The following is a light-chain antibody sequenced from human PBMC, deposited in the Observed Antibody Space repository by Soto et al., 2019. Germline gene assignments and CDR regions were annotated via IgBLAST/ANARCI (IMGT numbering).Light chain of an antibody. CDR2: GAF. J-gene: IGKJ2*01. CDR1: QSVASN. Sequence: EIVMTQSPASLSVCPGDGATLSCRASQSVASNVAWYQQKPGQGPRLLIHGAFTRAVGVPARFSGSGSGTDFTLTINSLQSEDFAVYFCQQYHNWPPQYTFGQGTKLQIK. V-gene: IGKV3-15*01. CDR3: QQYHNWPPQYT.